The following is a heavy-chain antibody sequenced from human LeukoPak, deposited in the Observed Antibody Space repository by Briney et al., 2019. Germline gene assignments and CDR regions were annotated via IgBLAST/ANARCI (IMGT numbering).Heavy chain of an antibody. CDR3: ARSSGYSSGWYRVQHDY. V-gene: IGHV4-61*02. J-gene: IGHJ4*02. D-gene: IGHD6-19*01. CDR1: GGSISSGSYY. CDR2: IYTSGST. Sequence: SSETLSLTCTVSGGSISSGSYYWSWIRQPAGKGLEWIGRIYTSGSTNYNPSLKSRVTISVDTSKNQFSLKLSSVTAADTAVYYCARSSGYSSGWYRVQHDYWGQGTLVTVSS.